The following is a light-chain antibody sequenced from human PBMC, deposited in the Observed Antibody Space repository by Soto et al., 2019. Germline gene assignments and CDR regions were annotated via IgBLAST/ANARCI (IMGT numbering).Light chain of an antibody. CDR1: NSDVGGYMC. Sequence: QSALTQPRSVSGSPGQSVTISCTGSNSDVGGYMCVSWHQRHPGRAPKVIPFDVTKRPSGVPDRFSDSKSGNTASLTISGPQADDEIDSYCCSYAGNYTFGVFGGGTKVTVL. CDR3: CSYAGNYTFGV. V-gene: IGLV2-11*01. J-gene: IGLJ3*02. CDR2: DVT.